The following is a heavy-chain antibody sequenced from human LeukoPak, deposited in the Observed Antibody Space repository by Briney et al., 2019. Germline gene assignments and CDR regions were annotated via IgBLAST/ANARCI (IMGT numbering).Heavy chain of an antibody. CDR2: IYYSGST. CDR3: ARDILWFGKNWFDP. D-gene: IGHD3-10*01. Sequence: SETLSLTCTVSGGSISSYYWSWIRQPPGKGLEWIGYIYYSGSTNYNPSLKSRVTMSVDTSKNQFSLKLSSVTAADTAVYYCARDILWFGKNWFDPWGQGTLVTVSS. J-gene: IGHJ5*02. CDR1: GGSISSYY. V-gene: IGHV4-59*12.